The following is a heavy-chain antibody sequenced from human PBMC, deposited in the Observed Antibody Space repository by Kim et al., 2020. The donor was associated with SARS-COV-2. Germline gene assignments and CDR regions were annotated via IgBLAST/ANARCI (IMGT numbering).Heavy chain of an antibody. Sequence: RVTISVDTSKNQFSLKLSSVTAADTAVYYCARVPGIAAAGTYYYYYGMDVWGQGTTVTVSS. J-gene: IGHJ6*02. D-gene: IGHD6-13*01. CDR3: ARVPGIAAAGTYYYYYGMDV. V-gene: IGHV4-59*01.